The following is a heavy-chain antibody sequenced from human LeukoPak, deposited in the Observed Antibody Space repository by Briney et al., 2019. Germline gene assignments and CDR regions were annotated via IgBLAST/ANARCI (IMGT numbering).Heavy chain of an antibody. Sequence: AGGSLRLSCAASGFTFSNYAMSWVRQPPGKGLEWIGEINHSGSTNYNPSLKSRVTISVDTSKNQFSLKLSSVTAADTAVYYCARGQSKWLRSGIDYWGQGTLVTVSS. D-gene: IGHD5-12*01. CDR1: GFTFSNYA. V-gene: IGHV4-34*01. J-gene: IGHJ4*02. CDR2: INHSGST. CDR3: ARGQSKWLRSGIDY.